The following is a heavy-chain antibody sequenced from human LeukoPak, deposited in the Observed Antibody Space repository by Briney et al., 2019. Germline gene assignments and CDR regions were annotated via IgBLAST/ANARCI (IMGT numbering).Heavy chain of an antibody. Sequence: GGSLRLSCAASGFIFSSYNMHWVRQAPGKGLEWVAAILYDGSKKYYADSVKGRFTISRDNSKNTMYLQMSSLRAEDSALYYCARDVGVVMYDYWGQGILVTVSS. J-gene: IGHJ4*02. V-gene: IGHV3-30*03. D-gene: IGHD2-21*01. CDR2: ILYDGSKK. CDR3: ARDVGVVMYDY. CDR1: GFIFSSYN.